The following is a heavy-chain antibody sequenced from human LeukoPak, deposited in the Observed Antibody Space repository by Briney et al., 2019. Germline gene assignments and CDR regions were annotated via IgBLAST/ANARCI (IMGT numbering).Heavy chain of an antibody. V-gene: IGHV2-70*11. CDR2: IDWDDDK. Sequence: SGPALVKPTHTLTLTCTFSGFSLSTSGMCVSWIRQPPAKALEWLSRIDWDDDKYYSTSLKTRLTISKDTSKNQVVLTMTNMDPVDTATYYCARICPFGTLQSSSSFDYWGQGTLVTVSS. J-gene: IGHJ4*02. CDR3: ARICPFGTLQSSSSFDY. D-gene: IGHD6-6*01. CDR1: GFSLSTSGMC.